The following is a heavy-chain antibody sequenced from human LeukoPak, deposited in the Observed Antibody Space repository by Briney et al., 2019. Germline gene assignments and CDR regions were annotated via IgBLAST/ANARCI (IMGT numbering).Heavy chain of an antibody. Sequence: PGGSLRLSCAASGFTFSIYAMSWVRPAPGKGLQWVSSITSSGDGTYYADSVKGRFTISRDNSENMLYLQMNSLRVEDTAVYFCAKDRPNYYGSNGHYYRRDGDYWGQGTLVTVSS. J-gene: IGHJ4*02. CDR3: AKDRPNYYGSNGHYYRRDGDY. D-gene: IGHD3-22*01. CDR1: GFTFSIYA. V-gene: IGHV3-23*01. CDR2: ITSSGDGT.